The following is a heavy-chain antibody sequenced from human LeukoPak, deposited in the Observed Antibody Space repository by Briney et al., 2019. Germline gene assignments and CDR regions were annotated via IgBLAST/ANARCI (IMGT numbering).Heavy chain of an antibody. Sequence: AGGSLRLSCAASGFTFSSYSMNWVRQAPGKGLEWVSYISSSGSTIYYADSVKGRFTISRDNAKNSLYLQMNSLRAEDTAVYYCASYPGATVTYWYFDLWGRGTLVTVSS. CDR2: ISSSGSTI. V-gene: IGHV3-48*04. CDR1: GFTFSSYS. D-gene: IGHD4-17*01. CDR3: ASYPGATVTYWYFDL. J-gene: IGHJ2*01.